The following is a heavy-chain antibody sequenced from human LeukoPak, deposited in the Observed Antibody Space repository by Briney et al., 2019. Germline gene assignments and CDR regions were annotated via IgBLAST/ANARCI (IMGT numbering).Heavy chain of an antibody. CDR2: INPNSGGT. D-gene: IGHD2-2*01. CDR1: GYTFTGYY. CDR3: ARDRRYCSSTSCAPGGWFDP. J-gene: IGHJ5*02. Sequence: ASVKVSCKASGYTFTGYYMHWVRQAPGQGLEWMGWINPNSGGTNYAQKFQGWVTMTRDTSISTAYMELSRLRSDDTAVYYCARDRRYCSSTSCAPGGWFDPWGQGTLVTVSS. V-gene: IGHV1-2*04.